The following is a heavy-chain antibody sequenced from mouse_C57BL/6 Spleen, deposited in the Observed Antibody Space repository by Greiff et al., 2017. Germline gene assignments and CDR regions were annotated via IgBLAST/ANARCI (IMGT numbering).Heavy chain of an antibody. V-gene: IGHV2-9-1*01. CDR3: ARNLPYGSSSYYFDY. CDR1: GFSLTSYA. CDR2: IWTGGGT. J-gene: IGHJ2*01. Sequence: VKLVESGPGLVAPSQSLSITCTVSGFSLTSYAISWVRQPPGKGLEWLGVIWTGGGTNYNSALKSRLSISKDNSKSQVFLKMNSLQTDDTARYYCARNLPYGSSSYYFDYWGQGTTLTVSS. D-gene: IGHD1-1*01.